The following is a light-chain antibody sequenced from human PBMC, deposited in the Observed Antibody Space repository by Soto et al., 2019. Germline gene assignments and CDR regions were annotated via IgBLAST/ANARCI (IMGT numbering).Light chain of an antibody. CDR2: DVS. CDR1: SSDVGTYNY. CDR3: CSYAGSYIFV. J-gene: IGLJ1*01. Sequence: QSALIQPRSVSGSPGQSVTISCTGTSSDVGTYNYVSWYRQHPGKAPKLMISDVSKRPSGVPDRFSGSKSDNTASLTISGLQAEDEGDYYCCSYAGSYIFVFGTGTQLTVL. V-gene: IGLV2-11*01.